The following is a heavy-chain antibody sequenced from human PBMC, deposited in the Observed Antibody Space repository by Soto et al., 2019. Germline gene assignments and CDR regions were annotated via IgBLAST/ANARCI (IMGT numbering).Heavy chain of an antibody. CDR1: GFTFSNAW. CDR3: TTVGSGYCRGSSCDY. V-gene: IGHV3-15*07. J-gene: IGHJ4*02. CDR2: IKRKTDGETT. D-gene: IGHD2-15*01. Sequence: GGSLRLSCAASGFTFSNAWMNWVRQAPGKGLEWVGRIKRKTDGETTDYAAPVKGRFTISRDDSKNTLYLQMNSLKTEDTAVYYCTTVGSGYCRGSSCDYWGQGTLVTVSS.